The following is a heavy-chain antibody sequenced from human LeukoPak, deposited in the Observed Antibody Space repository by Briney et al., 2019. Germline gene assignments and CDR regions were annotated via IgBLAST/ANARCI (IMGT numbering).Heavy chain of an antibody. J-gene: IGHJ4*02. CDR1: GFTFSSYG. CDR3: ARGAYYDILTGYYVFDY. Sequence: PGGSLRLSCAASGFTFSSYGMHWVRQAPGKGLEWVAVISYDGSNKYYADSVKGRFTISRDNSKNTLYLQMNSLRAEDTAVYYCARGAYYDILTGYYVFDYWGQGTLVTVSS. CDR2: ISYDGSNK. D-gene: IGHD3-9*01. V-gene: IGHV3-30*03.